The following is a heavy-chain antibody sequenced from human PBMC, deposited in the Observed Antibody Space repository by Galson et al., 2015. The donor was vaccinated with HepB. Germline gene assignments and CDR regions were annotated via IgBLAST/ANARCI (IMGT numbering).Heavy chain of an antibody. CDR3: AREYYYDSSGNNWFDP. CDR1: GDSVSSHSAA. D-gene: IGHD3-22*01. CDR2: TYYRSKWYN. J-gene: IGHJ5*02. Sequence: CAISGDSVSSHSAAWNWIRQSPSRGLEWLGRTYYRSKWYNDYAVSVKSRITINPDTSKNQFSLQLNSVTPEDTAVYYCAREYYYDSSGNNWFDPWGQGTLVTVSS. V-gene: IGHV6-1*01.